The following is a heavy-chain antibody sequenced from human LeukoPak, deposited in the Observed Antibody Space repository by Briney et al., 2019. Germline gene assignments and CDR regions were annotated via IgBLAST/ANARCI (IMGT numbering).Heavy chain of an antibody. J-gene: IGHJ2*01. D-gene: IGHD3-10*01. CDR1: GFSYSSYG. CDR3: AKSSLRGHSLWYFDL. V-gene: IGHV3-30*18. Sequence: GGSLRLSCAASGFSYSSYGMHWVRQAPGKGLEWVAVISYDGSNKYDADSVKGRFTISRDNSKNTLYLQMNKLRVEDTAVYYCAKSSLRGHSLWYFDLWGRGTPVTVSS. CDR2: ISYDGSNK.